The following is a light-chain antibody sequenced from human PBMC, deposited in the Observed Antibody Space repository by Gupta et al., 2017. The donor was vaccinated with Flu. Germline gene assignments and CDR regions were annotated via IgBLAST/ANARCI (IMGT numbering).Light chain of an antibody. Sequence: DIPLTQSPSSLSASVGDRVTITCRASQSISSYLNWYQQKPGKAPKLLIYAASSLQSGVPSRFSGSGSVRDFTLTIRRLHPEDFATYYCQQSESTLPTFGGGTKVEMK. CDR1: QSISSY. CDR2: AAS. J-gene: IGKJ4*01. CDR3: QQSESTLPT. V-gene: IGKV1-39*01.